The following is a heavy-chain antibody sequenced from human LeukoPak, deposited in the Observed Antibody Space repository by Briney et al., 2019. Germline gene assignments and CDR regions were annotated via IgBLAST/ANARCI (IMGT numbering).Heavy chain of an antibody. CDR3: VRESAYDSGWVTRWFDP. CDR2: IYYSGTT. Sequence: SETLSLTCTVSGGSISSYYWSWIQQPPGKGLEWIGYIYYSGTTNYNPSLKSRVTISVDTSKNQFSLQLNSVTPEDTAVYYCVRESAYDSGWVTRWFDPWGQGTLVTVSS. D-gene: IGHD6-19*01. V-gene: IGHV4-59*12. J-gene: IGHJ5*02. CDR1: GGSISSYY.